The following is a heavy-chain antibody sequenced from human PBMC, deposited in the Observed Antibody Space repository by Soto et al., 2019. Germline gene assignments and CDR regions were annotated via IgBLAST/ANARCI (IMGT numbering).Heavy chain of an antibody. J-gene: IGHJ6*02. V-gene: IGHV5-51*01. CDR2: IYPGDSDT. CDR1: GYSFTSYW. Sequence: PGESLKISCKGSGYSFTSYWIGWVRQMPGKGLEWMGIIYPGDSDTRYSPSFQGQVTISADKSISTAYLQWSSLKASDTAMYYCARSTIFGVVFFLDYGMDVWGQGTTVTVSS. D-gene: IGHD3-3*01. CDR3: ARSTIFGVVFFLDYGMDV.